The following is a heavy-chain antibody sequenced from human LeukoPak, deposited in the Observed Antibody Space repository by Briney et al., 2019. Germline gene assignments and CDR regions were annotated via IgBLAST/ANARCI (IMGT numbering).Heavy chain of an antibody. V-gene: IGHV4-34*01. CDR2: INHSGST. CDR1: GVSFSGYY. J-gene: IGHJ6*03. Sequence: PSETLSLTCAVYGVSFSGYYWSWIRQSPGKGLEWIGEINHSGSTNYNPSLKSRVTISVDTSKNQFSLKLSSVTAADTAVYYCARGLKQPNYYYYYMDVWGKGTTVTVSS. CDR3: ARGLKQPNYYYYYMDV. D-gene: IGHD5-18*01.